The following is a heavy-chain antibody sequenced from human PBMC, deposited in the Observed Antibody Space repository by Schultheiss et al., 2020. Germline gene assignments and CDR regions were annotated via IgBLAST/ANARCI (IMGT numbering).Heavy chain of an antibody. CDR3: AKVLGGAPAAPYFDY. Sequence: GGSLRLSCAASGFTFSSYGMHWVRQAPGKGLEWVAVISYDGSNKYYADSVKGRFTISRDNSKNTLYLQMNSLRAEDTAVYYCAKVLGGAPAAPYFDYWGQGTLVTVSS. CDR2: ISYDGSNK. J-gene: IGHJ4*02. D-gene: IGHD2-2*01. V-gene: IGHV3-30*18. CDR1: GFTFSSYG.